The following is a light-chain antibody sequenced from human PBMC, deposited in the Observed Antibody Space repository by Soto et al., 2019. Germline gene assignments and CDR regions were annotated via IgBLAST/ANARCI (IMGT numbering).Light chain of an antibody. Sequence: EIVLTQSPGTLSLSPGERATLSCRASQSLSSNYLAWYQQKPGQAPRLLISGTSTRATGIPDRFSGSGSGTDFTLTISRLEPDDFAVYYCQQYGGSAFTFGPGTKVDIK. CDR3: QQYGGSAFT. V-gene: IGKV3-20*01. J-gene: IGKJ3*01. CDR1: QSLSSNY. CDR2: GTS.